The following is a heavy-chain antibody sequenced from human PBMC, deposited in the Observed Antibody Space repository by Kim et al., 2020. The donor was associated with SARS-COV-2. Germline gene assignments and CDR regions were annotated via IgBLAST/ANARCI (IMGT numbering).Heavy chain of an antibody. CDR1: GFTFSSYA. Sequence: GGSLRLSCAASGFTFSSYAMSWVRQAPGKGLEWVSAISGSGGSTYYADSVKGRFTISRDNSKNTLYLQMNSLRAEDTAVYYCAKEPTYYDILTYYYGMDVWGQGTTVTVSS. CDR3: AKEPTYYDILTYYYGMDV. V-gene: IGHV3-23*01. J-gene: IGHJ6*02. D-gene: IGHD3-9*01. CDR2: ISGSGGST.